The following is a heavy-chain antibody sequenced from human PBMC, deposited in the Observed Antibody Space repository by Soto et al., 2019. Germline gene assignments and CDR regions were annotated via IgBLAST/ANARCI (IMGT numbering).Heavy chain of an antibody. D-gene: IGHD6-6*01. CDR2: ISGSGGRV. J-gene: IGHJ6*02. CDR1: GFSFGTYV. CDR3: STSSRNEYHFAMDA. Sequence: EVQLLESGGGMVEPRGSLKLSCAASGFSFGTYVMNWVRQAPGKGLEWVSGISGSGGRVYSADSVKGRFTISRDNSKNTVHLQMNSLRVDDTAVYFCSTSSRNEYHFAMDAWGQGTTVIVSS. V-gene: IGHV3-23*01.